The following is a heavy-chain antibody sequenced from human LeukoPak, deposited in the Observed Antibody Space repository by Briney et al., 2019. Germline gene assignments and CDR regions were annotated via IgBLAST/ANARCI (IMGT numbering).Heavy chain of an antibody. CDR3: ARDSQLWQFDS. CDR2: ISSSGRTI. V-gene: IGHV3-11*01. Sequence: GGSLRLSSAASGFTFSDYYMSWIRRAPGKGLEWISYISSSGRTIYYADSVKGRFTISRDNAKKSLYLQMNSLRAEDTAVYYCARDSQLWQFDSWGQGTLVTVSS. D-gene: IGHD5-18*01. CDR1: GFTFSDYY. J-gene: IGHJ4*02.